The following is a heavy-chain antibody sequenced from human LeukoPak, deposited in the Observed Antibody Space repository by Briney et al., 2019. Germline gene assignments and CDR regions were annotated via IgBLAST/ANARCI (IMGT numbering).Heavy chain of an antibody. D-gene: IGHD6-13*01. CDR1: GYIFTGNY. J-gene: IGHJ4*02. CDR2: INPNTGVT. CDR3: ARVASSGTIDH. V-gene: IGHV1-2*02. Sequence: GASVKVSCKASGYIFTGNYLHWVRQAPGQGLEWVGWINPNTGVTNYAQKLLGRVTMTRDTSITTAYMELSRLTSDDTGIYYCARVASSGTIDHWGREPWSPSPQ.